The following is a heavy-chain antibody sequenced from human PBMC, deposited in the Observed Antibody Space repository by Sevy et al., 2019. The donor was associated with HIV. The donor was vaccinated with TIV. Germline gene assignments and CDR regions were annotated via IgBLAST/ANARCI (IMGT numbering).Heavy chain of an antibody. Sequence: ASVKVSCKASGYTFTSYGISWVRQAPGQGLEWMGWISVYKGNTNYAQKLQGRVTMTTDTSTSTAYMELRSLRSDDTAVYYGARAGYYSGYYDILTGLDYWGQGTLVTVSS. CDR3: ARAGYYSGYYDILTGLDY. J-gene: IGHJ4*02. D-gene: IGHD3-9*01. V-gene: IGHV1-18*01. CDR2: ISVYKGNT. CDR1: GYTFTSYG.